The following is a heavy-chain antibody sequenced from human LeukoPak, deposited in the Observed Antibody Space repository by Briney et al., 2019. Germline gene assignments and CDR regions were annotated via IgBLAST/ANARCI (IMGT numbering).Heavy chain of an antibody. Sequence: PGGSLRLSCAASGFTFSSYSTNWVRQAPGKGLEWVSSISSGSSYTYYGDSVKGRFTISRDNTKKSLYLQMNSLRAEDTAVYYCARDDQGSSWYLGHSDAFDIWGQGTMVTVSS. CDR2: ISSGSSYT. CDR3: ARDDQGSSWYLGHSDAFDI. J-gene: IGHJ3*02. CDR1: GFTFSSYS. V-gene: IGHV3-21*01. D-gene: IGHD6-13*01.